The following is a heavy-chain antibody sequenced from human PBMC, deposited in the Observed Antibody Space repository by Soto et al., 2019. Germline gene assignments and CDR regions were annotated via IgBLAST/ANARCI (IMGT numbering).Heavy chain of an antibody. V-gene: IGHV3-30*18. CDR2: ISYEGSHK. J-gene: IGHJ6*02. CDR1: GFDFSSHG. D-gene: IGHD1-7*01. CDR3: AKDFELPDGDYYHYGMDV. Sequence: QVQLVESGGGVVQSGGSLRLSCLASGFDFSSHGMYWVRQAPGRGLEWVAIISYEGSHKFYVDSLKGRFTISRDNSKHTLYLHMSGLRPEDTALYYCAKDFELPDGDYYHYGMDVWGQGTTVSVSS.